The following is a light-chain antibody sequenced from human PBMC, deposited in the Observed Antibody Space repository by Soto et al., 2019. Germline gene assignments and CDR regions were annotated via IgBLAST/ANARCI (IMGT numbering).Light chain of an antibody. CDR2: AAS. CDR1: EDISSW. V-gene: IGKV1-12*01. Sequence: GGRDTITCRASEDISSWLAWYQQKPGKAPKLLIYAASSLQSGVPSRFSGSGSGTEFSLTISSLQAEDFATYYCQQAKSFPTFGQGTKVDIK. CDR3: QQAKSFPT. J-gene: IGKJ1*01.